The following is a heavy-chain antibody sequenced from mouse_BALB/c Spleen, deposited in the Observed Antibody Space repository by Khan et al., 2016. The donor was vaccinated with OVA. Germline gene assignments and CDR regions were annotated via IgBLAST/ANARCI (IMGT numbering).Heavy chain of an antibody. V-gene: IGHV3-2*02. CDR2: ISYSGST. CDR3: AYKNYYGYAMDY. J-gene: IGHJ4*01. D-gene: IGHD1-1*01. Sequence: VQLQESGPGLVKPSQSLSLTCTVTGYSITTNDVWDWIRQPPGNKLEWRGYISYSGSTSYNPSLKSRISITRDTSKNQFFLQLHSVTTEVTATYYCAYKNYYGYAMDYWGQGTSVTVSS. CDR1: GYSITTNDV.